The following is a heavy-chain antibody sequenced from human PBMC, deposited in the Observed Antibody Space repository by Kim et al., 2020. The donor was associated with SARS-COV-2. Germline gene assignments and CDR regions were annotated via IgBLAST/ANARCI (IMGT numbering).Heavy chain of an antibody. Sequence: GGSLRLSCAASGFTFSSYSMNWVRQAPGKGLEWVSSISSSSSYIYYADSVKGRFTISRDNAKNSLYLQMNSLRAEDTAVYYCARDQLDDYVWGSYRGPRQMQPFDYWLQRTLVTVSS. V-gene: IGHV3-21*01. CDR1: GFTFSSYS. J-gene: IGHJ4*02. D-gene: IGHD3-16*02. CDR2: ISSSSSYI. CDR3: ARDQLDDYVWGSYRGPRQMQPFDY.